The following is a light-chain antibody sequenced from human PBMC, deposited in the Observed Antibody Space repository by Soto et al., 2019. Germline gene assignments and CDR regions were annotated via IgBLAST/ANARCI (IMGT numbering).Light chain of an antibody. V-gene: IGKV3-20*01. Sequence: EIVLTQSPGTLSLSPGERATLSCRASQSVSSSYLAWYHQKPGQAPRLLIFGASSRATGISDRFSGSGSGTDFTLTISRLEPEDFAVYYCQQYGGSSWTFGQGTKVEI. J-gene: IGKJ1*01. CDR1: QSVSSSY. CDR2: GAS. CDR3: QQYGGSSWT.